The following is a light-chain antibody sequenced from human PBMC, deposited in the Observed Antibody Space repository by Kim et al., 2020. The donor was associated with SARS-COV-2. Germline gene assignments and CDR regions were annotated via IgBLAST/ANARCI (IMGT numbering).Light chain of an antibody. CDR1: NSDVGGYNY. J-gene: IGLJ2*01. CDR2: DVS. Sequence: SITISCTGTNSDVGGYNYVSWYQQHPGKAPKLMIYDVSNRPSGVSNRFSGSKSGNTASLTISGLQAEDEADYYCSSYTSSSTLVVFGGGTKLTVL. CDR3: SSYTSSSTLVV. V-gene: IGLV2-14*03.